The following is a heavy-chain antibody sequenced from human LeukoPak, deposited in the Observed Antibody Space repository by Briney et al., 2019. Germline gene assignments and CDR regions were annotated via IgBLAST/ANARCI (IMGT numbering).Heavy chain of an antibody. Sequence: SGGSLRLSCAASGFTFSFYAMTWVRQAPGKGLEWVSAISGSGGLTYYTDSVKGRFTISRDNSKNTLHLEMISLRAEDTAVYYCARAIAAVGPLKVHFDHWGQGTLVTVSS. CDR3: ARAIAAVGPLKVHFDH. V-gene: IGHV3-23*01. CDR2: ISGSGGLT. D-gene: IGHD6-13*01. J-gene: IGHJ4*02. CDR1: GFTFSFYA.